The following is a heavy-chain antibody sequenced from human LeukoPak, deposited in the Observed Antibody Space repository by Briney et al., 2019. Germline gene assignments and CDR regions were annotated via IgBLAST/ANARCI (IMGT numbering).Heavy chain of an antibody. Sequence: PSETLSLTCTVSGGSINSDGYFWSWIRQPAGKGLEWIGRIYSSGSTTYNPSLRSRVTISLDTSKNQFSLRLSSVTAADTAVYFCARGLDLWSGYHFDFWGQGILVAVSS. D-gene: IGHD3-3*01. V-gene: IGHV4-61*02. J-gene: IGHJ4*02. CDR3: ARGLDLWSGYHFDF. CDR2: IYSSGST. CDR1: GGSINSDGYF.